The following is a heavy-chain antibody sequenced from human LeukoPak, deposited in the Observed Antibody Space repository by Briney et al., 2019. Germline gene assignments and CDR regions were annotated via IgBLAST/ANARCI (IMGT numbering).Heavy chain of an antibody. J-gene: IGHJ6*03. Sequence: GGSLRLSCAASGFTFDDYGMSWVRQAPGKGLEWVSGINWNGGSTGYADSVKGRFTISRDNAKNSLYLQMNSLRAEDTALYYCARDRAAFGGLRYPMDVWGKGTTVTVSS. V-gene: IGHV3-20*04. CDR2: INWNGGST. CDR3: ARDRAAFGGLRYPMDV. CDR1: GFTFDDYG. D-gene: IGHD3-16*01.